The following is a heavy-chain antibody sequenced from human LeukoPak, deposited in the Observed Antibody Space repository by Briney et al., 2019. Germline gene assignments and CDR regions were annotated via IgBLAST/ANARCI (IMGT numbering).Heavy chain of an antibody. D-gene: IGHD3-22*01. CDR1: GGSLGTYH. CDR2: INFSGTT. V-gene: IGHV4-59*01. CDR3: ARGTMMVGP. J-gene: IGHJ5*02. Sequence: SETLSLTCTVSGGSLGTYHWSWIRQPPGKGLEWIGYINFSGTTNYNPSLKSRVGISVDTSKNQFSLRLSSMTAADTAVYYCARGTMMVGPWGQGTQVTVSS.